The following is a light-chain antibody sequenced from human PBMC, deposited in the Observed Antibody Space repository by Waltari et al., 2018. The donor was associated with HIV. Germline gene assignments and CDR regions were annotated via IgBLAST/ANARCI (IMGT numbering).Light chain of an antibody. CDR3: QQYGNLYT. Sequence: DVQMTQSPSSLSASIGDRVNITCRASHDIRDHLNWYQQKPGKAPKALIYDASNLETGVPSRFSGTGFKTDFTFVISSLQPEDIATYYCQQYGNLYTFGQGTKVEIK. V-gene: IGKV1-33*01. CDR2: DAS. CDR1: HDIRDH. J-gene: IGKJ2*01.